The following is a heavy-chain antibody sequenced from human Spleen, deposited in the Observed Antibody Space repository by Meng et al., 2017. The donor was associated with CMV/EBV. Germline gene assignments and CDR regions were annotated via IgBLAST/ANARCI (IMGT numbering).Heavy chain of an antibody. Sequence: SETLSLTCTVSGGSISSYYWSWIRQPPGKGLEWIGYIYYSGSTNYNPSLKSRVTISVDTSTNQFSLKLSSVTAADTAVYYCARWGTVTYYDFWSGLDAFDIWCQGTMVTVSS. D-gene: IGHD3-3*01. CDR3: ARWGTVTYYDFWSGLDAFDI. V-gene: IGHV4-59*01. CDR1: GGSISSYY. J-gene: IGHJ3*02. CDR2: IYYSGST.